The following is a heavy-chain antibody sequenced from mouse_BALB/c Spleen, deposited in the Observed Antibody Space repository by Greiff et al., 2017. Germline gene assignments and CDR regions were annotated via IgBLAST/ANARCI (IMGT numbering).Heavy chain of an antibody. CDR3: ARDYYSYFDY. V-gene: IGHV3-6*02. J-gene: IGHJ2*01. CDR1: GYSITSGYY. CDR2: ISYDGSN. Sequence: EVQRVESGPGLVKPSQSLSLTCSVTGYSITSGYYWNWIRQFPGNKLEWMGYISYDGSNNYNPSLKNRISFTRDTSKNQFFLKLISVTTEDTATYYCARDYYSYFDYWGQGTTLTVSS. D-gene: IGHD1-1*01.